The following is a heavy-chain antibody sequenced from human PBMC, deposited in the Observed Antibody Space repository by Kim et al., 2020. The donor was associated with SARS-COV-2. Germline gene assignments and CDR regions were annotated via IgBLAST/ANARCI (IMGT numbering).Heavy chain of an antibody. CDR3: VRTLPSSSVTNNSSDY. J-gene: IGHJ4*02. Sequence: DSLKGRSTVSRDNAKNSFYLQMNSLRAEDTAVYFCVRTLPSSSVTNNSSDYWGQGTLVTVSS. V-gene: IGHV3-21*01. D-gene: IGHD4-17*01.